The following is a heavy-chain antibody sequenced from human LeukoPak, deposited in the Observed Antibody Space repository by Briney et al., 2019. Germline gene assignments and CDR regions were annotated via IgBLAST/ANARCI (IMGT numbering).Heavy chain of an antibody. D-gene: IGHD4-17*01. CDR1: GGSISSGGYY. V-gene: IGHV4-31*03. Sequence: SETLSLTCTVSGGSISSGGYYWSWIRQHPGKGLEWIGYIYYSGSTYYNPSLKSRVTISVDTSKNQFSLKLSSVTAADTAVYYCARDSSDYGDYDLSTWFDPWGQGTLVTVSS. CDR2: IYYSGST. J-gene: IGHJ5*02. CDR3: ARDSSDYGDYDLSTWFDP.